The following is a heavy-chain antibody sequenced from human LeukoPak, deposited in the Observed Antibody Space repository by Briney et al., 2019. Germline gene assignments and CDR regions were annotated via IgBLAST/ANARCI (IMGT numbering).Heavy chain of an antibody. V-gene: IGHV3-30*04. J-gene: IGHJ4*02. Sequence: QPGGSLRLSCAASGFTFSSYAMHWVRQAPGKGLEWVAVISYDGSNKYYADSVKGRFTISRDNSKNTLYLQMNSLRAEDTAVYYCARRSVAAIDYWGQGTLVTVSS. CDR2: ISYDGSNK. CDR3: ARRSVAAIDY. CDR1: GFTFSSYA. D-gene: IGHD2-15*01.